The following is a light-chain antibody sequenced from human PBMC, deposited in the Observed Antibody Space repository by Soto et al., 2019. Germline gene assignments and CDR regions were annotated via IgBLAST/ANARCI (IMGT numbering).Light chain of an antibody. J-gene: IGKJ4*01. CDR3: QQCYSAPLA. V-gene: IGKV1-39*01. Sequence: EIQMTQSPSSLSASVGGRVTITCRASQSISTYLNWYQQRPGKVPKLLIYAASVLQSGVPSRFSGSGSGTDFTLTISSLQPEDFATYYCQQCYSAPLAFGGGTKVDIK. CDR2: AAS. CDR1: QSISTY.